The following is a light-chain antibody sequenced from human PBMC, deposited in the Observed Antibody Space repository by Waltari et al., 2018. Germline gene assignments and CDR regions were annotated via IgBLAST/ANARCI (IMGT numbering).Light chain of an antibody. CDR3: QQYNNWPPSWT. V-gene: IGKV3-15*01. Sequence: EIVMTQSPATLSVSPGERATLSCRASQSVSSNLAWYQQKPGQAPRLLIYGASTRAPGIPARFSGSVSGTEFTLTISSMQSEDFAVYYCQQYNNWPPSWTFGQGTKVEIK. CDR1: QSVSSN. J-gene: IGKJ1*01. CDR2: GAS.